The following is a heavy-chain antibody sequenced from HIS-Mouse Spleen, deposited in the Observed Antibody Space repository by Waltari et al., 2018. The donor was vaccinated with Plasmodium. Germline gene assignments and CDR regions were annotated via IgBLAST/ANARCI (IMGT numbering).Heavy chain of an antibody. CDR2: RNHNRGNT. CDR3: ARGAPNAFDI. J-gene: IGHJ3*02. CDR1: GYTFTSYD. Sequence: QVQLVQSGAEVKKPGASVKVSCKASGYTFTSYDINWVRQATGQGLEWMGWRNHNRGNTGYAQKIQGRVTMSRNTSISTVYMGLSSLRSEDTAVYYCARGAPNAFDIWSQGTMVTVSS. V-gene: IGHV1-8*01.